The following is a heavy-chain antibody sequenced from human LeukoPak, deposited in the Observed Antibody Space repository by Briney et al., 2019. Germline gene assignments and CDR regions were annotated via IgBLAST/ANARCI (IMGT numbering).Heavy chain of an antibody. CDR2: IYSSDNT. V-gene: IGHV3-66*02. CDR3: AGRRVLDASFDY. Sequence: GGSLRLSRAASGFTVSGNYMSWVRQAPGKGLEWVSVIYSSDNTYYIDSVKGRFTISRDNSKNTLYLQMNSLRAEDTAVYYCAGRRVLDASFDYWGQGTLVTVSS. J-gene: IGHJ4*02. CDR1: GFTVSGNY. D-gene: IGHD3-16*01.